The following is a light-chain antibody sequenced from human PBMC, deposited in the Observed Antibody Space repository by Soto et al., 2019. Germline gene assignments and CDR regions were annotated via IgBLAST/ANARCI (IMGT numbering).Light chain of an antibody. CDR3: SSYTSSSTPV. CDR1: SSDVGGYNY. Sequence: QSALTQPASVSGSPGQSITISCTGTSSDVGGYNYVSWYQQHPGKAPKLMIYEVSNRPSGVSNRFSGSKSGNTASLTISGLQAEVEADYYCSSYTSSSTPVFGTGTKLTVL. CDR2: EVS. J-gene: IGLJ1*01. V-gene: IGLV2-14*01.